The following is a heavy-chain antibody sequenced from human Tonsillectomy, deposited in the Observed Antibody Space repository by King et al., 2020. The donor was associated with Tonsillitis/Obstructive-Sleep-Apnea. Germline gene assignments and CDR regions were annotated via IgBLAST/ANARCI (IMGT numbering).Heavy chain of an antibody. J-gene: IGHJ4*02. CDR3: AGGFDYPLDY. CDR2: IYYSGST. CDR1: GGSVSSGSYY. D-gene: IGHD3-9*01. Sequence: VQLQESGPGLVKPSETLSLTCTVSGGSVSSGSYYWSWIRQPPGKGLEWIGYIYYSGSTNHNPSRKSRVPISVDTSQNQFSLKLSSVTAADTAVYYCAGGFDYPLDYWGQGTLVTVSS. V-gene: IGHV4-61*01.